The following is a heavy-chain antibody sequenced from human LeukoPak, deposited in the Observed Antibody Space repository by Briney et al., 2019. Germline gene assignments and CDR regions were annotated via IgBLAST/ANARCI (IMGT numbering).Heavy chain of an antibody. Sequence: GGSLRLSCAASRFTFSTHGMHWVRQAPGKGLEWVAVISYHGSNKHYADSVKGRFTISRDNSKNSLYLQMHSLRSEDTAVYYCARAYSGSFYEAFDFWGQGTMVTVSS. CDR2: ISYHGSNK. CDR3: ARAYSGSFYEAFDF. J-gene: IGHJ3*01. CDR1: RFTFSTHG. V-gene: IGHV3-30-3*01. D-gene: IGHD1-26*01.